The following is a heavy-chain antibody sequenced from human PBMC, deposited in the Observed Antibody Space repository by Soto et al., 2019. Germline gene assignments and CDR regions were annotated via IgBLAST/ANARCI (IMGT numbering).Heavy chain of an antibody. Sequence: PSETLSLTCAVYGGSFSGYYWSWIRQPPGKGLEWIGEINHSGSTNYNPSLKSRVTISVDTSKNQFSLKLSSVTAADTAVYYCARGGGETGILFFNYWAQEPRVTVSS. D-gene: IGHD7-27*01. J-gene: IGHJ4*02. CDR2: INHSGST. CDR3: ARGGGETGILFFNY. V-gene: IGHV4-34*01. CDR1: GGSFSGYY.